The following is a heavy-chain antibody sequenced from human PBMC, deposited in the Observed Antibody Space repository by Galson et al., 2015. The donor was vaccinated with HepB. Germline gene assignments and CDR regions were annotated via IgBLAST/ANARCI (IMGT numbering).Heavy chain of an antibody. CDR3: ARDYVWGSSHNWFDP. CDR2: IYWDDDK. V-gene: IGHV2-5*02. J-gene: IGHJ5*02. CDR1: GFSLSTSGVG. D-gene: IGHD3-16*01. Sequence: PALVKPTPPLTLTCTFSGFSLSTSGVGVGWIRQPPGKALEWLALIYWDDDKRYSPSLKSRLTITKDTSKNQVVLTMTNMDPVDTATYYCARDYVWGSSHNWFDPWGQGTLVTVSS.